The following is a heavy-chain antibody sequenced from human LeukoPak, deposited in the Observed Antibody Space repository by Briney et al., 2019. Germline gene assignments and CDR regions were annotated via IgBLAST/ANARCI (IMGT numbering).Heavy chain of an antibody. CDR1: GFTFSSYA. CDR2: ISGSGGSI. D-gene: IGHD3-22*01. J-gene: IGHJ4*02. V-gene: IGHV3-23*01. CDR3: ARGPMVIVVVTSFDY. Sequence: PGGSLRLSCAASGFTFSSYAMSWVRQAPGKGLEWVSAISGSGGSIYYADSVKGRFTISRDNAKNSLYLQMNSLRAEDTAVYYCARGPMVIVVVTSFDYWGQGTLVTVSS.